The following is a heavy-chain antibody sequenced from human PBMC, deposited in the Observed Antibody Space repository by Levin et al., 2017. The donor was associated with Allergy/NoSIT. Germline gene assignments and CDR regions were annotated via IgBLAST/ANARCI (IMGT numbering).Heavy chain of an antibody. V-gene: IGHV1-2*02. CDR1: GYTLTDYY. D-gene: IGHD2/OR15-2a*01. CDR2: INPNTGET. Sequence: GESLKISCKASGYTLTDYYMHWVRQAPGQGLEWMGWINPNTGETKYAQKFQGRVTMTRDTSISTAYMELTRLRSDDTAVYYCARVDLMALSSRPYSWFDPWGQGTLVTVSS. J-gene: IGHJ5*02. CDR3: ARVDLMALSSRPYSWFDP.